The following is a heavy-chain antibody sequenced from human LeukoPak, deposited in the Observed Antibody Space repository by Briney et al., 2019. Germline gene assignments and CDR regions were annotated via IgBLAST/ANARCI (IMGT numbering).Heavy chain of an antibody. D-gene: IGHD2-2*01. Sequence: ASVKVSCKASGYTFTGYYMHWVRQAPGQGLEWMGWINPNSGGTNYARKFQGRVTMTRDTSISTAYMELSRLRSDDTAVYYCARDRCSSTSCYYLYGMDVWGQGTTVTVSS. CDR2: INPNSGGT. J-gene: IGHJ6*02. CDR3: ARDRCSSTSCYYLYGMDV. CDR1: GYTFTGYY. V-gene: IGHV1-2*02.